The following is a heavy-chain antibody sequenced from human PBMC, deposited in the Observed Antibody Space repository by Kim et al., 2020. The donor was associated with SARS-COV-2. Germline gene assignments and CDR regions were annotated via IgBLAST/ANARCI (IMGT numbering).Heavy chain of an antibody. CDR1: GFTFSSYA. V-gene: IGHV3-30-3*01. CDR3: ARDYDFWSGYSPYYYYYGMDV. J-gene: IGHJ6*02. CDR2: ISYDGSNK. Sequence: GGSLRLSCAASGFTFSSYAMHWVRQAPGKGLEWVAVISYDGSNKYYADSVKGRFTISRDNSKNTLYLQMNSLRAEDTAVYYCARDYDFWSGYSPYYYYYGMDVWGQGTTVTVSS. D-gene: IGHD3-3*01.